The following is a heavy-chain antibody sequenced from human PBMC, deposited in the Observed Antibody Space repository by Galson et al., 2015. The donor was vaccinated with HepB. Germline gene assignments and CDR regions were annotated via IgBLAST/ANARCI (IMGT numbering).Heavy chain of an antibody. CDR2: IRNKAYGETT. D-gene: IGHD3-10*02. CDR3: IRGHLFGVI. V-gene: IGHV3-49*03. Sequence: SLRLSCAGSGFTFGDYSLNWFRQAPGKGLEWVGFIRNKAYGETTQYAASVKGRFTISRDDSKSIAYLQMDSLKTEDTAVYFCIRGHLFGVIWGQGTLVTVSS. CDR1: GFTFGDYS. J-gene: IGHJ4*02.